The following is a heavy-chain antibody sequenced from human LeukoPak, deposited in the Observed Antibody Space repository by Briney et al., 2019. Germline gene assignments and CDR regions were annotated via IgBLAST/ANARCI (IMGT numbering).Heavy chain of an antibody. CDR3: AKSLSVVVPAADDAFDI. CDR1: GFTFSSYA. V-gene: IGHV3-23*01. D-gene: IGHD2-2*01. CDR2: ISGSGGST. Sequence: GGSLRLSCAASGFTFSSYAMSWVRQAPGKGLEWVSAISGSGGSTYYADSVKGRFTISRDNSKNTPYLQMNSLRAEDTAVYYCAKSLSVVVPAADDAFDIWGQGTMVTVSS. J-gene: IGHJ3*02.